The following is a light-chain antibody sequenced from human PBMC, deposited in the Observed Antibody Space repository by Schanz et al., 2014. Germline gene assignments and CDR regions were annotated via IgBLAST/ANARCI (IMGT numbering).Light chain of an antibody. J-gene: IGKJ4*01. CDR3: QQRNNWPLT. V-gene: IGKV3-11*01. CDR1: QSVGSNY. CDR2: GVF. Sequence: DIVLTQSPGTLSLSPGERATLSCRASQSVGSNYLAWYQQTPGQAPRLLIYGVFNRATGIPARFSGSGSGTDFTLTISSLEPEDFAVYYCQQRNNWPLTFGGGTKVEIK.